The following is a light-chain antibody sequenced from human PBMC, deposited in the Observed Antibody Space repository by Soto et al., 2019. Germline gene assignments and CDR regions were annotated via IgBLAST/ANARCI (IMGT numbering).Light chain of an antibody. CDR3: QQYFDVPFT. V-gene: IGKV4-1*01. CDR1: RRVLYNSNNKNH. J-gene: IGKJ4*01. CDR2: WAS. Sequence: DIVMTQSPDSLAVSLGERATMNCKCSRRVLYNSNNKNHLAWYQQKPGQPPQLIIYWASTRESGVPERFSGSGSGTDFTLTISSLEAEDVAFYWCQQYFDVPFTFGGGTKVEI.